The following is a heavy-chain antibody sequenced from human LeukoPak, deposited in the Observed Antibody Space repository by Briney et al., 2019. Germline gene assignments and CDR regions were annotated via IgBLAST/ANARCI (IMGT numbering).Heavy chain of an antibody. V-gene: IGHV3-33*01. CDR2: IWYDGSNK. D-gene: IGHD1-26*01. CDR1: GFTFRNYG. CDR3: ATASGSYYSVY. Sequence: GGSLRLSCAASGFTFRNYGMHWVRQAPGKGLGWVAVIWYDGSNKYYADSVKGRFTISRDNSKNTLFLQMNSLGAEDTAVYYCATASGSYYSVYWGQGTLVTVSS. J-gene: IGHJ4*02.